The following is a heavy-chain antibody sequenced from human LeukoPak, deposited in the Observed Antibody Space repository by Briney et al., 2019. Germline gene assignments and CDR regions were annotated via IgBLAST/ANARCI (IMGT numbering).Heavy chain of an antibody. CDR2: ISAYNGNT. Sequence: GASVKVSCKASGYTFTSYGISWVRQAPGQGLEWMGWISAYNGNTNYAQKLQGRATMTTDTSTSTAYMELRSLRSDDTAVYYCARDLEEYCTNGVCYYFDYWGQGTLVTVSS. CDR1: GYTFTSYG. CDR3: ARDLEEYCTNGVCYYFDY. D-gene: IGHD2-8*01. J-gene: IGHJ4*02. V-gene: IGHV1-18*01.